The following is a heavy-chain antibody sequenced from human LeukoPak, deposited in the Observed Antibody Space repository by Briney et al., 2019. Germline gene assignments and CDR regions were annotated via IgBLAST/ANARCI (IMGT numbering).Heavy chain of an antibody. D-gene: IGHD6-13*01. J-gene: IGHJ4*02. CDR3: ARQGGYSSSWYYYYFDY. CDR1: GYSFTSYW. V-gene: IGHV5-51*01. CDR2: IYPGDSDT. Sequence: GESLKISCKGSGYSFTSYWIGWVRQMPGKGLEWMGIIYPGDSDTRYSPSFQGQVTISADKSISTAYLQWSSLKASDTAMYYCARQGGYSSSWYYYYFDYWGQGTLVTVSS.